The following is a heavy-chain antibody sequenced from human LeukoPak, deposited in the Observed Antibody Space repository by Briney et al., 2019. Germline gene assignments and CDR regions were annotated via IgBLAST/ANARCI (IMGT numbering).Heavy chain of an antibody. V-gene: IGHV4-59*01. CDR3: ARAADSSSRNYYYGMDV. D-gene: IGHD6-13*01. CDR1: GGSISSYY. Sequence: SETLSLTCTVSGGSISSYYWSWIRQPPAKGLEWIRYIYYSGSTNYNPSLKSRVTISVDTSKNQFSLKLSSVTAADTAVYYCARAADSSSRNYYYGMDVWGQGTTVTVSS. CDR2: IYYSGST. J-gene: IGHJ6*02.